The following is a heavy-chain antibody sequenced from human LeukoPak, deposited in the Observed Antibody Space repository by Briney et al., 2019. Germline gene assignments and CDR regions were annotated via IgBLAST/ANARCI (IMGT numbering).Heavy chain of an antibody. J-gene: IGHJ4*02. Sequence: ASVKVSCKASGYTFTSYDINWVRQATGQGLEWMGWMNPNSGNTGYAQKFQGRVTMTRNTSIGTAYMELSSLRSEDTAVYYCARVRSNRIAAALGYWGQGTLVTVSS. D-gene: IGHD6-13*01. CDR3: ARVRSNRIAAALGY. CDR1: GYTFTSYD. CDR2: MNPNSGNT. V-gene: IGHV1-8*01.